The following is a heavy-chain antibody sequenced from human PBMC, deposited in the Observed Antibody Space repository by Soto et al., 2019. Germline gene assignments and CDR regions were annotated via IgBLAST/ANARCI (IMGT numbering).Heavy chain of an antibody. J-gene: IGHJ5*02. CDR2: ISNDGRTV. V-gene: IGHV3-74*01. Sequence: EMQLVQSGGGLVQPGGSLRLSCSASGFNLRVYWVHWVRQVPGKGLVWVSRISNDGRTVNYADSVEGRFTVSRDNANNMVSLQMNSLTAEDTGLYFCARGGSWFDLWGQGSVVTVSS. CDR1: GFNLRVYW. CDR3: ARGGSWFDL.